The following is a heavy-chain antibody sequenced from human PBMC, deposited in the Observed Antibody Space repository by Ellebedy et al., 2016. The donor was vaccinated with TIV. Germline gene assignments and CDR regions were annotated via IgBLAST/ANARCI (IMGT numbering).Heavy chain of an antibody. CDR2: VFYSGST. CDR1: GGSISSMSSP. V-gene: IGHV4-39*07. J-gene: IGHJ4*02. CDR3: ARGRGGSYSIPFDY. D-gene: IGHD1-26*01. Sequence: SETLSLTXIVSGGSISSMSSPWGWIRQPPGKGLEWIGNVFYSGSTQYNPSLKSRVTISVDPSKNQFSLKLTSVTAADTAVYYCARGRGGSYSIPFDYWGQGTLVTVSS.